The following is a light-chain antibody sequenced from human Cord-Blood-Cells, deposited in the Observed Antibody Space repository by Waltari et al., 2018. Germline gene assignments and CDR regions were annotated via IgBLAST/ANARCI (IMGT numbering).Light chain of an antibody. Sequence: QSALTQPASVSGSPGQSITIPCTGTSSDVGSYTLVSWYQQHPGQAPKLMIDEGSKRPSGFSNRCSGSKSGNTASLTIAGLQAEDEADYYCCSYAGSSTWVFGGGTKLTVL. V-gene: IGLV2-23*01. CDR3: CSYAGSSTWV. CDR1: SSDVGSYTL. J-gene: IGLJ3*02. CDR2: EGS.